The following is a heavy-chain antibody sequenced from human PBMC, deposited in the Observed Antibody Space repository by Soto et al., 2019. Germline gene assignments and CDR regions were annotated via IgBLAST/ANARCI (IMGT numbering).Heavy chain of an antibody. Sequence: ASVKVSCKASGYTFTSYGISWVRQAPGQGLEWMGWISAYNGNTNYAQKLQGRVTMTTDTSTSTAYMELRSLGSDDTAVYYCARDPDPLYCISTSCSPMSPSYFQHWG. D-gene: IGHD2-2*01. V-gene: IGHV1-18*01. CDR1: GYTFTSYG. CDR3: ARDPDPLYCISTSCSPMSPSYFQH. CDR2: ISAYNGNT. J-gene: IGHJ1*01.